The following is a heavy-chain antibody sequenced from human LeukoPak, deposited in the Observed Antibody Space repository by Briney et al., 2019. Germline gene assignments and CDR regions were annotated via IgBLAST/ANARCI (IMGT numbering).Heavy chain of an antibody. Sequence: GASVKVSCKASGGTFSSYAISWVRQAPGQGLEWMGGIIPIFGTANYAQKFQGRVTITADESTSTAYMELSSPRSEDTAVYYCATGMAVAGTDFYYYYYGMDVWGQGTTVTVSS. J-gene: IGHJ6*02. CDR3: ATGMAVAGTDFYYYYYGMDV. D-gene: IGHD6-19*01. CDR1: GGTFSSYA. CDR2: IIPIFGTA. V-gene: IGHV1-69*13.